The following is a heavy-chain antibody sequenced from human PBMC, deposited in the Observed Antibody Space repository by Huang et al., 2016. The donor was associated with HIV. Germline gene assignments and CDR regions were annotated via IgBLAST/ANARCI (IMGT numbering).Heavy chain of an antibody. J-gene: IGHJ4*02. CDR3: ARSPTAGRPPLDY. D-gene: IGHD6-13*01. Sequence: QVQLVESGGGVVQPGRSLRLSCAASGFTFSNYAMHWVRQAPGKGLEWGTIIAYYGNNKYYADSVKGRFTISRDNSKNTLYLQMNSLRSEDTAVYYCARSPTAGRPPLDYWGQGTLVTVSS. CDR1: GFTFSNYA. CDR2: IAYYGNNK. V-gene: IGHV3-30-3*01.